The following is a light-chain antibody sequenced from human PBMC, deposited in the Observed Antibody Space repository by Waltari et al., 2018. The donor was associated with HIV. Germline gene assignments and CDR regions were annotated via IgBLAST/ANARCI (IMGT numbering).Light chain of an antibody. V-gene: IGLV2-14*01. CDR2: DVS. CDR1: SSDVGGSNY. J-gene: IGLJ2*01. Sequence: SALTQPASVSGSPGQSITISCTGTSSDVGGSNYVSWYQQHPGKAPKLMIYDVSYRPSGVSNRFSGSKSGNTASLTISGLQAEDEADYYCSSYTSSSTLYVVFGGGTKLTVL. CDR3: SSYTSSSTLYVV.